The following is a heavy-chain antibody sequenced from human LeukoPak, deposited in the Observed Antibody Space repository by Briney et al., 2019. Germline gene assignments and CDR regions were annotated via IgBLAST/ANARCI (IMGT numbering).Heavy chain of an antibody. CDR1: GYTFTSYG. CDR2: IIPIFGTA. Sequence: SVKVSCKASGYTFTSYGISWVRQAPGQGLEWMGGIIPIFGTANYAQKFQGRVTITADKSTSTAYMELNSLRAEDTAVYYCAKDDAWLRYQYWGQGTLVTVSS. CDR3: AKDDAWLRYQY. J-gene: IGHJ4*02. D-gene: IGHD3-9*01. V-gene: IGHV1-69*06.